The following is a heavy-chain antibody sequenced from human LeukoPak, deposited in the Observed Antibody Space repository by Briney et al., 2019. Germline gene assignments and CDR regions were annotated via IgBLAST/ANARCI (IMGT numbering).Heavy chain of an antibody. CDR3: ARGNWNDVVGYYFDY. V-gene: IGHV4-39*02. D-gene: IGHD1-1*01. J-gene: IGHJ4*02. Sequence: PSETLSLTCTVSGGSISSSSYYWGWIRQPPGKGLEWIGSIYHGGSPYYNPSLKSRVTISVDTSKNHFSLKLSSVTAADTAVYYCARGNWNDVVGYYFDYWGQGTLVTVSS. CDR2: IYHGGSP. CDR1: GGSISSSSYY.